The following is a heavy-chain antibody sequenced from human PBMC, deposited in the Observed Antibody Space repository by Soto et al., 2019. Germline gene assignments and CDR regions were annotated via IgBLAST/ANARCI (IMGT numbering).Heavy chain of an antibody. CDR3: AMEGEGNY. V-gene: IGHV1-69*02. J-gene: IGHJ4*02. CDR1: GGTFSSYT. D-gene: IGHD3-16*01. CDR2: IIPILGIA. Sequence: QVQLVQSGAEVKKPGSSVKVSCKASGGTFSSYTISWVRQAPGQGLEWMGRIIPILGIANYAQKFQGRVTITADKATSTAYMELSSLRSEDPAVYYCAMEGEGNYWGQGTLVTVSS.